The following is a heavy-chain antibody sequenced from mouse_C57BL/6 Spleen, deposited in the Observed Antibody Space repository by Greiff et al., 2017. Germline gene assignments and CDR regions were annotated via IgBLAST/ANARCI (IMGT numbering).Heavy chain of an antibody. CDR3: ARGDYDYDY. Sequence: QVQLKQPGAELVRPGSSVKLSCKASGYTFTSYWMHWVKQRPIQGLEWIGNIDPSDSETHYNQKFKDKATLTVDKSSSTAYMQLSSLTSEDSAVYYCARGDYDYDYWGQGTTLTVSS. J-gene: IGHJ2*01. V-gene: IGHV1-52*01. D-gene: IGHD2-4*01. CDR2: IDPSDSET. CDR1: GYTFTSYW.